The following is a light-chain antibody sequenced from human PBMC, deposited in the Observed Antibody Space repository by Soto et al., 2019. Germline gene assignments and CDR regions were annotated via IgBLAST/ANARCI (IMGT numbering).Light chain of an antibody. Sequence: DIQMTQSAYSLSASVGDRVTITCRASQSISSNLNWHQQKPGKAPKVLIYAASSLQSGVPSRFSGSGSGKDFNLTISSLLPEDFATYYCQQSYSIPYTFGQGTKLEIK. CDR2: AAS. J-gene: IGKJ2*01. CDR1: QSISSN. V-gene: IGKV1-39*01. CDR3: QQSYSIPYT.